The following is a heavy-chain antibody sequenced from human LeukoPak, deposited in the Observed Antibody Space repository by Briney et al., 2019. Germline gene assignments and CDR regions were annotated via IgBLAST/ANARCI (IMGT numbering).Heavy chain of an antibody. CDR2: IRYDGSNK. Sequence: GGSLRLSCAASGFTFNNYGMHWVRQAPGKGLEWVAFIRYDGSNKYYPDSVKGRFTISRDNSKNTLYLQMNSLRAEDTAVYYCANVWGVVVAARFWGKGTTVTVSS. CDR1: GFTFNNYG. CDR3: ANVWGVVVAARF. D-gene: IGHD2-15*01. V-gene: IGHV3-30*02. J-gene: IGHJ6*04.